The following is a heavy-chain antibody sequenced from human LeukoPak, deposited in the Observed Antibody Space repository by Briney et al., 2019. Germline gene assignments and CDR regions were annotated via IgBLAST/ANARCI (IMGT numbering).Heavy chain of an antibody. CDR2: ISYDGSNK. D-gene: IGHD6-13*01. J-gene: IGHJ6*02. Sequence: PGGSLRLSCAASGFTFSNAWMSWVRQAPGKGLEWVAVISYDGSNKYYADSVKGRFTISRDNPKNTLYLQMNSLRAEDTAVYYCANARDPGYSSSWPDYYYYGMDVWGQGTTVTVSS. V-gene: IGHV3-30*18. CDR1: GFTFSNAW. CDR3: ANARDPGYSSSWPDYYYYGMDV.